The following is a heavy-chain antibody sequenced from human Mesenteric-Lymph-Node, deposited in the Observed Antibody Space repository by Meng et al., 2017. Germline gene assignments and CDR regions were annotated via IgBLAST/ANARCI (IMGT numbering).Heavy chain of an antibody. J-gene: IGHJ6*02. D-gene: IGHD3-22*01. V-gene: IGHV3-30*07. CDR3: VRDSYDYDTYGLDV. CDR1: GFTFSSYA. CDR2: ISYDGSNK. Sequence: GESLKISCAASGFTFSSYAMHWVRQAPGKGLEWVAVISYDGSNKYYADSVKGRFTISRDNSKNTLYLQTNSLRAEDTAVYYCVRDSYDYDTYGLDVWGQGTTVTVSS.